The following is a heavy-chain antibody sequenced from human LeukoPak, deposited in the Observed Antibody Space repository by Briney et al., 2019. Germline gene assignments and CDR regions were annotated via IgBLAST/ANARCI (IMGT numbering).Heavy chain of an antibody. V-gene: IGHV1-18*01. D-gene: IGHD6-6*01. J-gene: IGHJ5*02. CDR2: ISAYNGNT. CDR3: ARDLIAARPGWFDP. Sequence: ASVKVSCKASGYTFTSYGISWVRQAPGQGLEWMGWISAYNGNTNYAQKVQGRVTMTTDTSTSTAYMQLRSLRSDDTAVYYCARDLIAARPGWFDPWGQGTLVTVSS. CDR1: GYTFTSYG.